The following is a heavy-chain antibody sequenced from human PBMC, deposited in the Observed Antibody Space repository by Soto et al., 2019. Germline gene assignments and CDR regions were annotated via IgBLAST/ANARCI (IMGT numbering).Heavy chain of an antibody. CDR3: ATSEQQLAPYYYYGMDV. J-gene: IGHJ6*02. CDR1: GYTFTSYA. Sequence: ASVKVSCKASGYTFTSYAMHWVRQAPGQRLEWMGWINAGNGNTKYSQKFQGRVTITGDTSASTAYMELSSLRSEDTAVYYCATSEQQLAPYYYYGMDVWGQGTTVTVSS. CDR2: INAGNGNT. D-gene: IGHD6-13*01. V-gene: IGHV1-3*01.